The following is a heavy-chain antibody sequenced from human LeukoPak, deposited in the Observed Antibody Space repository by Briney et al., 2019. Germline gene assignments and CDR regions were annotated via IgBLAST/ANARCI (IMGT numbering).Heavy chain of an antibody. CDR3: ARDFHYYESTGYDPFDI. CDR1: GGSISSGNSY. V-gene: IGHV4-61*02. D-gene: IGHD3-22*01. CDR2: IYSSGST. J-gene: IGHJ3*02. Sequence: PSETLSLTCSVSGGSISSGNSYWSWVRQPAGKGLEWIGRIYSSGSTNYNPSLKSRATMSVDTSKNQFSLKLSSVTAADTAVYYCARDFHYYESTGYDPFDIWGQGTMVTVSS.